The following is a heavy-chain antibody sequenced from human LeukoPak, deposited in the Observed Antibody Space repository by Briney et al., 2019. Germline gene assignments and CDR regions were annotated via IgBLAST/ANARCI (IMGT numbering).Heavy chain of an antibody. D-gene: IGHD3-10*01. V-gene: IGHV4-34*01. CDR3: ARGLYYYGSGSGD. CDR2: INHSGST. J-gene: IGHJ4*02. CDR1: GGSFSGYY. Sequence: SETLSLTCAVYGGSFSGYYWSWIRQPPGKGLEWIGEINHSGSTNYNPSLKSRVTISVDTSKNQFSLKLSSVTAADTAVYYCARGLYYYGSGSGDWGQGTLVTVSS.